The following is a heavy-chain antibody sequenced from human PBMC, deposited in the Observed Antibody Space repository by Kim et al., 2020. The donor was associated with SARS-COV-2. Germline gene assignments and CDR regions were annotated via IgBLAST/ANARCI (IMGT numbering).Heavy chain of an antibody. CDR3: AREVWGGSAPLYYYYGMDV. J-gene: IGHJ6*02. Sequence: SEILSLTCTVSGGSISSGGYYWSWIRQHPGKGLEWIGYIYYSGSTYYNPSLKSRVTISVDTSKNQFSLKLSSVTAADTAVYYCAREVWGGSAPLYYYYGMDVWGQGTTVTVSS. V-gene: IGHV4-31*03. D-gene: IGHD1-26*01. CDR1: GGSISSGGYY. CDR2: IYYSGST.